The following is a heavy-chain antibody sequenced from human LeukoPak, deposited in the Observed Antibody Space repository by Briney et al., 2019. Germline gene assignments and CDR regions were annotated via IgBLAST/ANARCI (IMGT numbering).Heavy chain of an antibody. CDR1: GFTFTSHL. V-gene: IGHV3-74*01. Sequence: PGWSLRLSCAASGFTFTSHLIHWVRQPPGKGLVWVSRVSGDGRTTNYADSVKGRFTISRDNAKNTVYLQMDSLRVEDTAVYYCVRTTNGPEHWGQGTLVTVSS. D-gene: IGHD2-8*01. J-gene: IGHJ1*01. CDR3: VRTTNGPEH. CDR2: VSGDGRTT.